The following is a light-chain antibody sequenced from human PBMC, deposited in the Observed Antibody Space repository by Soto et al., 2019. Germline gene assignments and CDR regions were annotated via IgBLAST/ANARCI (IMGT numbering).Light chain of an antibody. CDR1: QSIQPF. CDR2: LAS. CDR3: KHSTSHSFYT. V-gene: IGKV1-5*03. Sequence: DIQLTQFPSTLSASVGDAVTITCRASQSIQPFLAWYQQKPGKAPKPLIYLASRLENGDPSRFSGSGSGREFWTEFTLTISNLQPDDFAILFCKHSTSHSFYTCGQGTKLEVK. J-gene: IGKJ2*01.